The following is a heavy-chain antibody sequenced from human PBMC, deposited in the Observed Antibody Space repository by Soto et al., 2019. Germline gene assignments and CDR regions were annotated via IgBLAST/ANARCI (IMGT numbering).Heavy chain of an antibody. CDR3: ARVSAAGWVDFDY. Sequence: QVQLQQWGAGLLKPSETLSLTCAVYGGSFSGYYWSWIRHPPGKGLEWIGEINHSGSTNYNPSLKSRVTISVDTSKNQFSLKLSSVTAADTAVYYCARVSAAGWVDFDYWGQGTLVTVSS. D-gene: IGHD6-13*01. CDR2: INHSGST. J-gene: IGHJ4*02. CDR1: GGSFSGYY. V-gene: IGHV4-34*01.